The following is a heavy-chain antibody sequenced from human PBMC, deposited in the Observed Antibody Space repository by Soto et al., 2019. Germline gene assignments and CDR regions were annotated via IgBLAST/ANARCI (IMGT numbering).Heavy chain of an antibody. CDR1: GFTFSSYW. D-gene: IGHD3-10*01. Sequence: EVQLVESGGGLVQPGVSLRLSCAASGFTFSSYWMSWVRQAPGKGLELVANIKQAGSEKYYVDSVKGRFTISRDHAKNSRYLHMNSMRAEDTAVDYCAREVIITMVRGVQVPPYYYYCMDLWGQGTTVTVSS. V-gene: IGHV3-7*03. J-gene: IGHJ6*02. CDR3: AREVIITMVRGVQVPPYYYYCMDL. CDR2: IKQAGSEK.